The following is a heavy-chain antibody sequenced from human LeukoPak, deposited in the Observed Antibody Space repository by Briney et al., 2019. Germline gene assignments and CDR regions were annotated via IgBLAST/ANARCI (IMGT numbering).Heavy chain of an antibody. CDR1: GFPFSRYW. D-gene: IGHD1-7*01. CDR3: ARDNNWNYGGGFDY. CDR2: IKQDGREK. V-gene: IGHV3-7*01. Sequence: GGPLRLSCAASGFPFSRYWMSWARQAPAKGLEGVANIKQDGREKYYVHSVKGRFTISRDNAKNSLYLQMNSLRAEDTAVYYCARDNNWNYGGGFDYWGQGTLVTVSS. J-gene: IGHJ4*02.